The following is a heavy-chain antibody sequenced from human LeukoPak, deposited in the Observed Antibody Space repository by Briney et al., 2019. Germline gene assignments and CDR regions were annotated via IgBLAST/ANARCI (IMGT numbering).Heavy chain of an antibody. J-gene: IGHJ4*02. V-gene: IGHV1-2*02. CDR3: ARGERITIFGVVIAYFDY. D-gene: IGHD3-3*01. CDR2: INPNSGGT. CDR1: GYTFTGYY. Sequence: GASVKVSCKASGYTFTGYYMHWVRQAPGQGLKWMGWINPNSGGTNYAQKFQGRVTMTRDTSISTAYMELSRLRSDDTAVYYCARGERITIFGVVIAYFDYWGQGTLVTVSP.